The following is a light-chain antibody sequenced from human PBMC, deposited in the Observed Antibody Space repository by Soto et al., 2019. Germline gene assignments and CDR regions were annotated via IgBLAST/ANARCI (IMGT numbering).Light chain of an antibody. Sequence: EIVLTQSPGTLSLSPGERATLSCRTSQSVSSSYLAWYQQKPGQAPRLLIYGASSRATGIPDRFSGGGSGTDFTLTISRLEPEDLAVYYCQQYGSSTWTFGQGNKVEIK. CDR2: GAS. CDR3: QQYGSSTWT. CDR1: QSVSSSY. V-gene: IGKV3-20*01. J-gene: IGKJ1*01.